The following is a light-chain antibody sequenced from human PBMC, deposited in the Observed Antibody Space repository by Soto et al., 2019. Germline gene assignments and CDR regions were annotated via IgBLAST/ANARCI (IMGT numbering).Light chain of an antibody. CDR2: DVS. Sequence: QSALTQPRSVSGSPGQSVNISCTGTSSDVGGDNYVSWYQQHPGKAPKVMIYDVSKRPSGVPDRFSGSKSGNTACLTISGLQAEDEADYYCCSYEGRSVVFGEGTKLTVL. V-gene: IGLV2-11*01. CDR1: SSDVGGDNY. CDR3: CSYEGRSVV. J-gene: IGLJ2*01.